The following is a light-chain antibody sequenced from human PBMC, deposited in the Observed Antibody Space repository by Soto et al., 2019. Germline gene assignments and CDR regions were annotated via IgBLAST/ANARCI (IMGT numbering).Light chain of an antibody. J-gene: IGLJ2*01. Sequence: QSVLTQPPSVSGAPGQRVTISCTGNSSNIGAGSDVHWYQQLPGKAPKLLIFGNNNRPSGVYDRFSVSTSGTSAALANTALQPEDEADYYCQPFDRSLRVVFGGGTKLTVL. CDR2: GNN. CDR3: QPFDRSLRVV. CDR1: SSNIGAGSD. V-gene: IGLV1-40*01.